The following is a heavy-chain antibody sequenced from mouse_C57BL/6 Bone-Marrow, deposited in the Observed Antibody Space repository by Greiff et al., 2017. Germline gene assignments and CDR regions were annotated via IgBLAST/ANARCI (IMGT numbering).Heavy chain of an antibody. CDR3: AREELGYYFDY. CDR1: GYTFTDYN. CDR2: INPNNGGT. Sequence: VQLKESGPELVKPGASVKIPCKASGYTFTDYNMDWVKQSHGKSLEWIGDINPNNGGTIYNQKFKGKATLTVDKSSSTAYMELRSLTSEDAADYYGAREELGYYFDYWGQGTTLTVSA. V-gene: IGHV1-18*01. D-gene: IGHD3-1*01. J-gene: IGHJ2*01.